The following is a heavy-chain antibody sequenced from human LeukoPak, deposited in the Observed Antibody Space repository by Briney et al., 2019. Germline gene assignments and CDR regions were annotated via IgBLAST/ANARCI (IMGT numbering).Heavy chain of an antibody. V-gene: IGHV3-15*01. CDR2: INYKTDGWTK. Sequence: GRSRRLSCEASGFTFSNVWMSWVRQSPGRGLEWVGRINYKTDGWTKDYAAPVKGRFTISRDDSRNMLYLEMNTLIVGDTAVYYCTTSDSTTPVTTVDYYYGMDLWGQGTTVTVSS. J-gene: IGHJ6*02. CDR3: TTSDSTTPVTTVDYYYGMDL. CDR1: GFTFSNVW. D-gene: IGHD4-17*01.